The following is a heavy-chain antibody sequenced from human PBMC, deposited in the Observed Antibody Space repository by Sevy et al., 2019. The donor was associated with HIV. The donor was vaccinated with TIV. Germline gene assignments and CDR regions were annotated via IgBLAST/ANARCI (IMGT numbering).Heavy chain of an antibody. CDR3: ARLTTMPTSDLYGMDV. V-gene: IGHV1-2*02. Sequence: ASVMVSCKASGYTFTDYYIHWVRQAPGQGLEWMVWINPNDGVTNYAQRFQGGVTVTRDTSISTAYMELRRLRSDDTAIYYCARLTTMPTSDLYGMDVWGQGTTVTVSS. J-gene: IGHJ6*02. CDR2: INPNDGVT. D-gene: IGHD1-1*01. CDR1: GYTFTDYY.